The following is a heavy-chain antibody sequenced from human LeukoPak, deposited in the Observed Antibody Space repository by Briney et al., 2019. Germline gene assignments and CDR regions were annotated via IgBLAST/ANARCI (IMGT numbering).Heavy chain of an antibody. CDR3: ARDDYSNPLSY. Sequence: VSSTSISSSYIYYADSGKGRFTISRDNPKNSLYLQMNSLRAEDTAVYYCARDDYSNPLSYWGQGTLVTVSS. V-gene: IGHV3-21*01. J-gene: IGHJ4*02. CDR2: TSISSSYI. D-gene: IGHD4-11*01.